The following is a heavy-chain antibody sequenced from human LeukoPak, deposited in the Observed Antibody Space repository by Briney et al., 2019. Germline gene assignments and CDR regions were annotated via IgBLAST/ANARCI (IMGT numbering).Heavy chain of an antibody. CDR2: IYYSGST. D-gene: IGHD2-2*01. CDR1: GGSISSYY. Sequence: SETLSLTCTVSGGSISSYYWSWIRQPPGKGLEWIGYIYYSGSTNYNPSLKSRVTISVDTSKNQFSLKLSSVTAADTAVYYCARLTTKVVPAAGPFDYWGQGTLVTVSS. CDR3: ARLTTKVVPAAGPFDY. V-gene: IGHV4-59*01. J-gene: IGHJ4*02.